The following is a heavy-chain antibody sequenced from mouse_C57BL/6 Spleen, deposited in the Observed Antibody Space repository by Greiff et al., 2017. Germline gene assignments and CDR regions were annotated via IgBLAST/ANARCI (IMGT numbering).Heavy chain of an antibody. CDR3: TFTTVVADYFDY. Sequence: VQLQQSGAELVRPGASVKLSCTASGFNIKDDYMHWVKQRPEQGLEWIGWIDPENGDTEYASKFQGKATITADTSSNTAYLQLSSLTSEDTAVYYCTFTTVVADYFDYWGQGTTLTVSS. CDR2: IDPENGDT. J-gene: IGHJ2*01. D-gene: IGHD1-1*01. CDR1: GFNIKDDY. V-gene: IGHV14-4*01.